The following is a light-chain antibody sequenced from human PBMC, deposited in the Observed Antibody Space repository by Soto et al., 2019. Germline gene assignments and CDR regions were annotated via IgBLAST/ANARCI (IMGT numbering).Light chain of an antibody. Sequence: QTVVTQPPSASGTPGQGVIISCSGSGSNIGRHYVYWYQLLPGTAPKLLIYRNTQRPSGGPDRFSGSKSGTSASLAISGLRSEDEGEYYCSTRDDSLSALVFGGGTQLTVL. CDR2: RNT. CDR3: STRDDSLSALV. V-gene: IGLV1-47*01. J-gene: IGLJ2*01. CDR1: GSNIGRHY.